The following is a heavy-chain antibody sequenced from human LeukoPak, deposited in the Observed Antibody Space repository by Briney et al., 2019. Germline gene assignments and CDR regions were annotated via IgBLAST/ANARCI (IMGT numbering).Heavy chain of an antibody. CDR2: IYYSGST. CDR1: GGSISSSSYY. Sequence: SEILSLTCAVSGGSISSSSYYWGWIRQPPGKGLEWIGSIYYSGSTYYNPSLKSRVTISVDTSKNQFSLKLSSVTAADTAVYYCARQGDFWSGYYFGYWGQGTLVTVSS. V-gene: IGHV4-39*01. J-gene: IGHJ4*02. D-gene: IGHD3-3*01. CDR3: ARQGDFWSGYYFGY.